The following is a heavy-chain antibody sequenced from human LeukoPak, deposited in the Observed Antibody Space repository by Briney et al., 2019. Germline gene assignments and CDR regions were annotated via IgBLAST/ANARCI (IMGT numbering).Heavy chain of an antibody. J-gene: IGHJ4*02. CDR2: INHSGST. CDR1: GASFSGYY. V-gene: IGHV4-34*01. D-gene: IGHD5-24*01. CDR3: ARDLGSRDGYNPPNLFDN. Sequence: PSETLSLTCAVYGASFSGYYWSWIRQPPGKGLEWIGEINHSGSTNYNPSLKSRVTISVDTSKNQFSLKLSSVTATDTAVYYCARDLGSRDGYNPPNLFDNWGQGTLVTVSS.